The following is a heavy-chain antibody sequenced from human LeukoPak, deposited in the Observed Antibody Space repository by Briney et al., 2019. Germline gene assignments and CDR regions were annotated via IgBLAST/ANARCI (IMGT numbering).Heavy chain of an antibody. CDR3: ARGGDQLLSPFDY. Sequence: GRSLRLSCAASGFTFSNFGIHWVRQTPGKGLEWVAVISYDGSNKYYADFVKGRFTIARDNPKNTLYLQMGSLRAEDMAVYYCARGGDQLLSPFDYWGQGTLVTVSS. CDR2: ISYDGSNK. V-gene: IGHV3-30*03. D-gene: IGHD2-2*01. CDR1: GFTFSNFG. J-gene: IGHJ4*02.